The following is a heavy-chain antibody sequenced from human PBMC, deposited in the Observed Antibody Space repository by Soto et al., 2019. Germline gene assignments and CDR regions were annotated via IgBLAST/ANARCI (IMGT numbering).Heavy chain of an antibody. J-gene: IGHJ4*02. D-gene: IGHD3-9*01. CDR2: ISSSGSTI. V-gene: IGHV3-48*03. CDR1: GFTFSSYE. CDR3: ARDRRNYDILTGVFDY. Sequence: EVQLVESGGGLVQPGGSLRLSCAASGFTFSSYEMNWVRQAPGMGLEWVSYISSSGSTIYYADSVKGRFTISRDNAKNSLYLQMNSLRAEDTAVYYCARDRRNYDILTGVFDYWGQGTLVTVSS.